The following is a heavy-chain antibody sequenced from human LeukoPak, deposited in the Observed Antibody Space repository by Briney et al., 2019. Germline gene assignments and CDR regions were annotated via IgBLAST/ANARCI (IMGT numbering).Heavy chain of an antibody. CDR2: IYYSGST. CDR3: ARASRHFDY. J-gene: IGHJ4*02. CDR1: GVSISSYY. V-gene: IGHV4-59*01. Sequence: PSETLSLTCTVSGVSISSYYRSWIRQPPGKGLEWIGYIYYSGSTNYNPSLKSRVTISVDTSKNQFSLKLSPVTAADTAVYYCARASRHFDYWGQGTLVTVSS.